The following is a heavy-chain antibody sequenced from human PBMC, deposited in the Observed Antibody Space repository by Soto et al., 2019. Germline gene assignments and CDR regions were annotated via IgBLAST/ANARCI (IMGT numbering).Heavy chain of an antibody. D-gene: IGHD6-6*01. Sequence: QVQLQESGPGLMKPSQTLSLTCTVSGGSISSGGYYWSWIRQHPGKGLEWIGYIYYSGSTYYNPSRKSRVTISVDTSKNQFSLKLSSVTAADTAVYYWARVDISSSGRAFDIWGQGTMVTVSS. CDR2: IYYSGST. CDR1: GGSISSGGYY. V-gene: IGHV4-31*03. J-gene: IGHJ3*02. CDR3: ARVDISSSGRAFDI.